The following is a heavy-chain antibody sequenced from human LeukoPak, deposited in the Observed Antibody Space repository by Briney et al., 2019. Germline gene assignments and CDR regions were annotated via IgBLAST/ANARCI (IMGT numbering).Heavy chain of an antibody. CDR3: AGEEVGTVSAFNI. Sequence: GGSLRLSCAASGFTFSSYSMNWVRQAPGKGLECVSYISSSSSTIYYADSVKGRFTISRDSAMNSIYLQMNRLKVEDTALYYYAGEEVGTVSAFNIWGRGTMVTVSS. CDR1: GFTFSSYS. D-gene: IGHD1-26*01. CDR2: ISSSSSTI. V-gene: IGHV3-48*04. J-gene: IGHJ3*02.